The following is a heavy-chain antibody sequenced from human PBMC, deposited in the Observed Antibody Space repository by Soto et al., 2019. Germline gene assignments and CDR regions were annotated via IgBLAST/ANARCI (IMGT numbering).Heavy chain of an antibody. CDR1: GYTFTSYG. V-gene: IGHV1-18*01. CDR2: ISPNSGVT. CDR3: VSEMWTRSGTQNFFDY. D-gene: IGHD6-25*01. Sequence: QVQLWQSEGEVRQPGASVKVSCRASGYTFTSYGIIWMRQAPGQGLEWMGYISPNSGVTTYAQNLQGRLTMTTDTSTSTAYMELRSLSSDDPAVYYCVSEMWTRSGTQNFFDYWGLGAPVTVSS. J-gene: IGHJ4*02.